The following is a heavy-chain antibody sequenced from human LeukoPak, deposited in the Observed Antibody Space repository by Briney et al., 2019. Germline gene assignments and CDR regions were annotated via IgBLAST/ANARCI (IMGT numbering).Heavy chain of an antibody. CDR1: GGSISSYY. Sequence: SETRSLTCTVSGGSISSYYWSWIRQPPGKGLEWIGYIYYSGSTNYNPSLRSRVTISVDTSKNQFSLKLSSVTAADTAVYYCAGGPIVVVPAYWFDPWGQGTLVTVSS. V-gene: IGHV4-59*01. J-gene: IGHJ5*02. CDR2: IYYSGST. CDR3: AGGPIVVVPAYWFDP. D-gene: IGHD2-2*01.